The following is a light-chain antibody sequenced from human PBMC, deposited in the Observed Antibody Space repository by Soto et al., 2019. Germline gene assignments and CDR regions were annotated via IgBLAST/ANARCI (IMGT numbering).Light chain of an antibody. CDR3: ETWDSHTRV. J-gene: IGLJ3*02. Sequence: QSVLTQSSSASASLGSSVKLTCTLSSGHSRYIIGWHQQQPGKAPRYLMKLEGSGIYNKGSGVPDRFSGSRSGADRYLTISNLQFEDEADYYFETWDSHTRVFGGGAKLTVL. V-gene: IGLV4-60*02. CDR2: LEGSGIY. CDR1: SGHSRYI.